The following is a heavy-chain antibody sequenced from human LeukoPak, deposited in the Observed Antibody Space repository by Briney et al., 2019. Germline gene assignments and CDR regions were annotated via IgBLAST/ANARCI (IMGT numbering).Heavy chain of an antibody. D-gene: IGHD4/OR15-4a*01. CDR1: GGSITSDY. V-gene: IGHV4-4*07. J-gene: IGHJ5*02. Sequence: ASETLSLTCTVSGGSITSDYWSRIRQPAGKGLEWIGRIFTSGSTTYNPSLKSRVTMSLDTSKNQFFLKLSSVTAADTAAYFCSRGGANDLWGQGTLVTVSS. CDR3: SRGGANDL. CDR2: IFTSGST.